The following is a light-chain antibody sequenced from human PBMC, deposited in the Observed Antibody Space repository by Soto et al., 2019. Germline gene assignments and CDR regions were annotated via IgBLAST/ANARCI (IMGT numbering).Light chain of an antibody. CDR3: QQYDKLRPDT. CDR2: GAT. CDR1: QDITNY. V-gene: IGKV1-33*01. Sequence: DSQMTQSPSSLSASVGDRVTITCQASQDITNYLDWYRQIPGKAPNLLIYGATNLETGVPPRLSESGSGTHFSFTISSLQPEDIATYYCQQYDKLRPDTFGQGTKLEI. J-gene: IGKJ2*01.